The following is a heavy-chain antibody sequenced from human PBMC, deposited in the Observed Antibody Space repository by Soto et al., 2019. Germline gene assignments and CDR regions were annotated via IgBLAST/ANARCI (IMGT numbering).Heavy chain of an antibody. CDR2: IWYDGSNK. D-gene: IGHD3-10*01. CDR1: GFTFSSYG. CDR3: ARDRYGSGSLVPDY. Sequence: QVQLVESGGGVVQPGRSLRLSCAASGFTFSSYGMHWVRQAPGKGLEWVAGIWYDGSNKYYADSVKGRFTISRDNSKNTRYMEMNSLRAEDTAVYDWARDRYGSGSLVPDYWGQGTLVTVSS. V-gene: IGHV3-33*01. J-gene: IGHJ4*02.